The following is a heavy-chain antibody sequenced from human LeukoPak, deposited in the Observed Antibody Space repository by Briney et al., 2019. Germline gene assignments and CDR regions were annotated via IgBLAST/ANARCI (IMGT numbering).Heavy chain of an antibody. Sequence: PSETLSLTCAVSGDSITSHNWWSWVRQSPGKGLEWIGEIYHSGTTNYSPSLKSRVTISVDKSKNQLSLELISVTAADTAVYFCASCLFDYYYFAQWGQGTLVTVSS. CDR2: IYHSGTT. CDR3: ASCLFDYYYFAQ. V-gene: IGHV4-4*02. D-gene: IGHD2/OR15-2a*01. J-gene: IGHJ4*02. CDR1: GDSITSHNW.